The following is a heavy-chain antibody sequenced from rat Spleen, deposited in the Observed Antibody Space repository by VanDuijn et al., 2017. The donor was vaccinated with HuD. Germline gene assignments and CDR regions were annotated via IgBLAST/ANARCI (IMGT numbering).Heavy chain of an antibody. Sequence: EVQLVESGGGLVQPGRSMKLSCAASGFTFSNYGLAWVRQAPTKGLEWGAYISYDDSSTYYRDSVKGRFNISRDNAKSNLYLQVDSLRSEDTTTYYCARQATTVPSYFDYWGQGVMVTVSS. D-gene: IGHD1-1*01. CDR1: GFTFSNYG. CDR3: ARQATTVPSYFDY. V-gene: IGHV5-29*01. J-gene: IGHJ2*01. CDR2: ISYDDSST.